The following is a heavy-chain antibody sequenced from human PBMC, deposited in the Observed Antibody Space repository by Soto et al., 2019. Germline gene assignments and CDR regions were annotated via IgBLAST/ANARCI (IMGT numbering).Heavy chain of an antibody. CDR1: GDSIRSSEYY. CDR2: VSYGGST. V-gene: IGHV4-39*01. D-gene: IGHD2-15*01. J-gene: IGHJ5*02. Sequence: SGTLSLTCGVSGDSIRSSEYYWGWIRQPPGKGLEWIGSVSYGGSTYYNPSLKSRVTISVATSKNQFSLMLTSVTAADTAVYYCARTDIGNWFDPWGQGTLVTVSS. CDR3: ARTDIGNWFDP.